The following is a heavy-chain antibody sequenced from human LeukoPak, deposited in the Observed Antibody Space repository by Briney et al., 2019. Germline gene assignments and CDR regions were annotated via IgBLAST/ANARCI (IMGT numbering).Heavy chain of an antibody. CDR1: GYTFTGYY. CDR2: INPNSGGT. Sequence: ASVKVSCKASGYTFTGYYMHWVRQAPGQGLEWMGWINPNSGGTHYAQKFQGRVTMTRDTSISTASMQLSRLRSDDTAVYYCARATLHNWFDPWGQGTLVTVSS. J-gene: IGHJ5*02. V-gene: IGHV1-2*02. CDR3: ARATLHNWFDP. D-gene: IGHD1-26*01.